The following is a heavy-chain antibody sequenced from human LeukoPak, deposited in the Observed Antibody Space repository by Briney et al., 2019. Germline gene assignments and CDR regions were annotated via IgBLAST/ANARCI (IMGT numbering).Heavy chain of an antibody. D-gene: IGHD6-13*01. V-gene: IGHV4-34*01. CDR1: GGSFSGYY. CDR2: VNHSGST. CDR3: SREAGIATAIVWFDP. Sequence: SETLSLTCAVYGGSFSGYYWSWIRQPPGKGLEWIGEVNHSGSTNYNPSLKSRVTISVDTSKNQFSLKLSSVTAADTAVYYCSREAGIATAIVWFDPWGQGTLVTVSS. J-gene: IGHJ5*02.